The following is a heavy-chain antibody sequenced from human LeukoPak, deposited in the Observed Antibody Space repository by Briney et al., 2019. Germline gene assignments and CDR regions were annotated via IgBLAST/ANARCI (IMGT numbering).Heavy chain of an antibody. D-gene: IGHD6-19*01. Sequence: ASVKVSCKASGYTCTSYGISWVRQAPGQGLEWMGWISAYNGNTNYAQKLQGRVTMSTDTSTGTAYMELRSLRSDDTAVYYCARRVAVARRDAFDIWGQGTTGTVSS. V-gene: IGHV1-18*01. J-gene: IGHJ3*02. CDR3: ARRVAVARRDAFDI. CDR2: ISAYNGNT. CDR1: GYTCTSYG.